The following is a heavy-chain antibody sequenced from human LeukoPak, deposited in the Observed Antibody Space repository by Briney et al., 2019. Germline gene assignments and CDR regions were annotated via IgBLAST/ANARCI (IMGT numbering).Heavy chain of an antibody. Sequence: ASVKVSCKAFRYSLTNYYVHWVRQAPGQGLEWMGWIDPNSDNIRYSETFKDRVTMTRDTSTNTAYMELSWLRSDDTAVYYCARSAYNYGYVYFDHWGQGTLVIVSS. D-gene: IGHD5-18*01. CDR3: ARSAYNYGYVYFDH. V-gene: IGHV1-2*02. CDR1: RYSLTNYY. J-gene: IGHJ4*02. CDR2: IDPNSDNI.